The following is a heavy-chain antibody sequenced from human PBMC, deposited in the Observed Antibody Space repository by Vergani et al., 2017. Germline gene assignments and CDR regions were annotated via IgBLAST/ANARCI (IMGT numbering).Heavy chain of an antibody. J-gene: IGHJ5*02. CDR2: IYYSGST. CDR3: GAWFGEGFDP. V-gene: IGHV4-39*01. CDR1: GGSLSSSSYY. D-gene: IGHD3-10*01. Sequence: QLQLQESGPGLVKPSETLSLTCTVSGGSLSSSSYYWGWIRQPPGKGLEWIGSIYYSGSTYYNPSLKSRVTISVDTYKNQFSLKLSSVTAADTAVYYLGAWFGEGFDPWGQGTLVTVSS.